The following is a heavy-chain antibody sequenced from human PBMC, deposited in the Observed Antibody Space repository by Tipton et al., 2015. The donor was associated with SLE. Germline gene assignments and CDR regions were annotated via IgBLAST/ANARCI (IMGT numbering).Heavy chain of an antibody. J-gene: IGHJ4*02. Sequence: SLRLSCAASGFTFSNYAMGWVRQAPGRGLEWVSVFYIGGSAYYADSVKGRFTISRDNSKNTLYLQMNSLRAEDTAVYYCAALGYFDWLLLDYWGQGTLVTVSS. CDR3: AALGYFDWLLLDY. V-gene: IGHV3-23*03. CDR2: FYIGGSA. CDR1: GFTFSNYA. D-gene: IGHD3-9*01.